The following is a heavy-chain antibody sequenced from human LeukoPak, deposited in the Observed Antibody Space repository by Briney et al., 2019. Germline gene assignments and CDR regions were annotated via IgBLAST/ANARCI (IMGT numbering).Heavy chain of an antibody. CDR1: GGSFSRNA. V-gene: IGHV1-69*13. CDR2: IIPLLGTA. J-gene: IGHJ6*03. CDR3: GRTRYSSIGVELRDHYYYYMDV. Sequence: SVKVSCKASGGSFSRNAISWVRQAPGQGFEWMGGIIPLLGTANYAHKFQGRVTITADESTSTAYMQLSSVRSENTAVYYCGRTRYSSIGVELRDHYYYYMDVWGKGTTVTVSS. D-gene: IGHD1-7*01.